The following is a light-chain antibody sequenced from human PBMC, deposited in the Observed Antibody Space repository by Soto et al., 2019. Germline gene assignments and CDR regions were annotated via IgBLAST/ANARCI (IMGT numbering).Light chain of an antibody. CDR3: ATWDISLTAGV. Sequence: QSVLTQPPSVSAAPGQKVTISCSGSSSNIGNSYVSWYQQRRGTVPKIVIYEDNKRPSGIPDRFSGSKSGTSATLGITGLQTGDEADYYCATWDISLTAGVFGGGTKLTVL. V-gene: IGLV1-51*01. CDR2: EDN. J-gene: IGLJ3*02. CDR1: SSNIGNSY.